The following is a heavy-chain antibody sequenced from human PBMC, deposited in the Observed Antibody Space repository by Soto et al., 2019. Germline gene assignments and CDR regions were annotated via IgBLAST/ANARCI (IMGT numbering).Heavy chain of an antibody. CDR1: ADSFSSYG. J-gene: IGHJ5*02. CDR2: IIPIFGTT. Sequence: QVQLVQSGAEVKEPGAAVKVSCKAPADSFSSYGISWVRQAPGQGLEWMGGIIPIFGTTNYAEKFQGRVTITADESTNTAYMALSSLRSEDTALYYCARVFPDGWVEPGVVRGYLDPWGRGTLVTVSS. V-gene: IGHV1-69*01. CDR3: ARVFPDGWVEPGVVRGYLDP. D-gene: IGHD3-3*01.